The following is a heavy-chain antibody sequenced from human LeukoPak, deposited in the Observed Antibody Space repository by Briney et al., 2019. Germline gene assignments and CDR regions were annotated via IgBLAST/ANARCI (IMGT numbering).Heavy chain of an antibody. J-gene: IGHJ4*02. CDR3: ARDYILGTYYPYYFDY. Sequence: GGSLRLSCAASGFTFSSYSMTWVRQAPGKGLEWVSSISSSSSYIYYADSVKGRFTISRDNAKNSLYLQMNSLRAEDTAVYYCARDYILGTYYPYYFDYWGQGTLVTVSS. D-gene: IGHD3-9*01. V-gene: IGHV3-21*01. CDR1: GFTFSSYS. CDR2: ISSSSSYI.